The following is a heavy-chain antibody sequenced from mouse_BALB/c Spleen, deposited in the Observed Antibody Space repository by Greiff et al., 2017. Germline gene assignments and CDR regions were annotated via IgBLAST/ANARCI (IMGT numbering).Heavy chain of an antibody. CDR2: IRNKANGYTT. CDR1: GLTFTDYY. J-gene: IGHJ1*01. CDR3: ARDRDFDV. Sequence: EVQLQESGGGLVQPGGSLRLSCATSGLTFTDYYMSWVRQPPGKALEWLGFIRNKANGYTTEYSASVKGRFTISRDNSQSILYLQMNTLRAEDSATYYCARDRDFDVWGAGTTVTVSS. V-gene: IGHV7-3*02.